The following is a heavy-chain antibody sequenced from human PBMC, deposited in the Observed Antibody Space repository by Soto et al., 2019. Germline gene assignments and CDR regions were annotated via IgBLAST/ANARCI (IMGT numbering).Heavy chain of an antibody. J-gene: IGHJ4*02. D-gene: IGHD3-10*01. CDR1: GFTFSSYS. Sequence: EVQLVESGGGLVKPGGFLRLSCAASGFTFSSYSMNWVRQAPGKGLEWVSSISSSSSYIYYADSVKGRFTISRDNAKNSLYLQMNSLRAEDTAVYYCARDTVTLTTPLVRYFDYWGQGTLVTVSS. V-gene: IGHV3-21*01. CDR3: ARDTVTLTTPLVRYFDY. CDR2: ISSSSSYI.